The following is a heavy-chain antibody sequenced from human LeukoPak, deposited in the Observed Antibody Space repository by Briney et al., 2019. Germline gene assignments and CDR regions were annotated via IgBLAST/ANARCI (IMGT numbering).Heavy chain of an antibody. Sequence: PGGSLRLSCAASGFTFSSYSMNWVRQAPGKGLEWVSYISSSSSTIYYADSVKGRFTISRDNAKNSLYLQMNSLRAEDTAVYYCARDMEAIAAAAKRLDYYYGMDVWGQGTTVTVSS. CDR2: ISSSSSTI. CDR3: ARDMEAIAAAAKRLDYYYGMDV. J-gene: IGHJ6*02. D-gene: IGHD6-13*01. V-gene: IGHV3-48*04. CDR1: GFTFSSYS.